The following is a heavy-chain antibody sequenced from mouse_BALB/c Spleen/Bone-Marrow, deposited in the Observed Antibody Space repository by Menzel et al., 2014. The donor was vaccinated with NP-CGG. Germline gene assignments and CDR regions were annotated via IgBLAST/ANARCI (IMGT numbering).Heavy chain of an antibody. J-gene: IGHJ2*01. D-gene: IGHD1-1*01. V-gene: IGHV14-3*02. CDR2: IDPANDNT. CDR3: VLGYGSSPLGY. CDR1: GFNIKDTY. Sequence: VQLQQSGAELMKPGASVKLSCTASGFNIKDTYMHWVKQRPEQGLEWIGRIDPANDNTKYDPKFQGKATIAAGTSSNTASLQLSSLTSEDAAVYYCVLGYGSSPLGYWGQGTTLTVSS.